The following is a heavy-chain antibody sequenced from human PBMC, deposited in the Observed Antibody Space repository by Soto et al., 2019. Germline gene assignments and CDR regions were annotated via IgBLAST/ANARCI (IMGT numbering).Heavy chain of an antibody. CDR2: IYYTGHT. V-gene: IGHV4-31*03. Sequence: QVQLQESGPGLVKPSQTLSLTCSVSGVSINSGGYYWSWLRHHPGKGLEWIGYIYYTGHTFYNASLQRRVAMCLDTSENQFSLKLRSVTAADTAVYYCARASQLERDALDLWGQGTMVTVSS. D-gene: IGHD1-1*01. CDR1: GVSINSGGYY. J-gene: IGHJ3*01. CDR3: ARASQLERDALDL.